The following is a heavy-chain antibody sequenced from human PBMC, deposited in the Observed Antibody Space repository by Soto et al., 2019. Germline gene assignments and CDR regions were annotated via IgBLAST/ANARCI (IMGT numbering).Heavy chain of an antibody. CDR3: ERGIQYRYSMDV. Sequence: EVQLVESGGGLVQPGGSLRLSCAAAGFTFSSYWMHWVRQAPGKGLVWVSRINGDGSNTFYADSVKGRFTISRDNAKNTVYLQMNSLRAEDTAVYYCERGIQYRYSMDVWGQGTTVTVSS. V-gene: IGHV3-74*01. CDR2: INGDGSNT. J-gene: IGHJ6*02. D-gene: IGHD4-4*01. CDR1: GFTFSSYW.